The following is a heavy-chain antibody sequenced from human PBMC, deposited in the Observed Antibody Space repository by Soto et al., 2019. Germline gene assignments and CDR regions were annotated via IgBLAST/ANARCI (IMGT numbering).Heavy chain of an antibody. Sequence: PGGSLRLSCEGSGFSFSSYPIHWVRQAPGKGLEWVAVISYDGTNKYYGESVRGRFTISRDDSKNTVYLQMNSLRGEDTAIYYCGRDNMIQLWPPSSVDSWGQGALVTVSS. V-gene: IGHV3-30*04. D-gene: IGHD5-18*01. CDR2: ISYDGTNK. J-gene: IGHJ4*02. CDR1: GFSFSSYP. CDR3: GRDNMIQLWPPSSVDS.